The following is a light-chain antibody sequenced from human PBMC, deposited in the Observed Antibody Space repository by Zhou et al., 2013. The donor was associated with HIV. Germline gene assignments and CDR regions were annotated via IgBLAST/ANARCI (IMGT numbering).Light chain of an antibody. CDR1: QSVDTY. J-gene: IGKJ4*01. V-gene: IGKV3-15*01. CDR3: QQYNRWPPLT. Sequence: EVLMTQSPVTLSVSPGGRATLSCRASQSVDTYLAWYQQRPGQPPRLLIYDASTRATGVPVRFSGSGSGTEFTLTIAGLQSEDVAVYYCQQYNRWPPLTFGGGTQV. CDR2: DAS.